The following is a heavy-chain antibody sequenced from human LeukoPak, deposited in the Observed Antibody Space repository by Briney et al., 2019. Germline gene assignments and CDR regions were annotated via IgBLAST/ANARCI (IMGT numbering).Heavy chain of an antibody. CDR1: GGSLSSYY. J-gene: IGHJ4*02. CDR3: ARAGYSSSWSLGIDY. V-gene: IGHV4-59*01. D-gene: IGHD6-13*01. Sequence: SETLSLTCTVSGGSLSSYYWSWIRQPPGKGLEWIGYIYYSGSTNYNPSLKSRVTISVDTSKNQFSLKLSSVTAADTAMYYCARAGYSSSWSLGIDYWGQGVLVIVSS. CDR2: IYYSGST.